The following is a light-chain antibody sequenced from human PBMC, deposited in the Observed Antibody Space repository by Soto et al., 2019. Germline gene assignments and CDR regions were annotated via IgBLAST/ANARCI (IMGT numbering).Light chain of an antibody. J-gene: IGKJ4*01. V-gene: IGKV3-20*01. CDR3: QQYGSSLT. CDR1: QSVSSF. CDR2: GAS. Sequence: EIVLTQSPATLSLSPGESATLSCRASQSVSSFLAWYQQKPGQAPRLLIYGASSRATGIPDRFSGSGSGTDFTLTISRLEPEDFAVYYCQQYGSSLTFGGGTKVDIK.